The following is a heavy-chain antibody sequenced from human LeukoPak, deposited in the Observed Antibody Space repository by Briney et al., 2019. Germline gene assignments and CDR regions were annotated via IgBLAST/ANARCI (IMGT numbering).Heavy chain of an antibody. CDR3: AKAEYYYDSSGDLYYFDY. CDR2: TSYDGSNK. V-gene: IGHV3-30*18. CDR1: GFTFSNYG. D-gene: IGHD3-22*01. J-gene: IGHJ4*02. Sequence: GGSLRLSCAASGFTFSNYGMHWVRQAPGKGLEWVAVTSYDGSNKYYADSVKGRFTISRDNSKNTLYLQMNSLRAEDTAVYYCAKAEYYYDSSGDLYYFDYWGQGTLVTVSS.